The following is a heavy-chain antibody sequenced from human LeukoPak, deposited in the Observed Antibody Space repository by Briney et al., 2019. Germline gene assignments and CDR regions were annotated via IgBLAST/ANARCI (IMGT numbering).Heavy chain of an antibody. Sequence: SETLSLTRAVYGGSFTGYYWRFISQPPGHGLEGIGEINHRGSTNYNPSLRRLVTISVDTSKNQSSLKLSSVTAADTAVYYCGREQGRRNYYYGMDVWGQGTTVTVSS. D-gene: IGHD1/OR15-1a*01. CDR1: GGSFTGYY. CDR3: GREQGRRNYYYGMDV. J-gene: IGHJ6*02. V-gene: IGHV4-34*01. CDR2: INHRGST.